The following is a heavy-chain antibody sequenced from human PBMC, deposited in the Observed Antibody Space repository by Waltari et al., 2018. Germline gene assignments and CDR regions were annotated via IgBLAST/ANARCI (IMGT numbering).Heavy chain of an antibody. V-gene: IGHV1-8*02. D-gene: IGHD3-9*01. CDR1: GYTFSSPN. J-gene: IGHJ4*02. CDR3: AKGLYYDID. CDR2: MTPNSGNT. Sequence: QVQLVQSGAEVKKPGASVKVSCKASGYTFSSPNIHWVGQATGKGLDWLGWMTPNSGNTGYTQKFQGRVTMTWNTSISTAFMELSSLRSEDTAVYYCAKGLYYDIDWGQGTLVTVSS.